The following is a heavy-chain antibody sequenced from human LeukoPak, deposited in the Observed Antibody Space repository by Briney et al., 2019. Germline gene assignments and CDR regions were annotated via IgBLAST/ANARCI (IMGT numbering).Heavy chain of an antibody. CDR3: ARGYCSSTSCSAFDI. D-gene: IGHD2-2*01. Sequence: SVKVSCKASGGTFSSYAISWVRQAPGQGLEWMGRIIPILGIANYAQKFQGRVTITADKSTSTAYMELSSLRSEDTAVYYCARGYCSSTSCSAFDIWGQGTMVTVSS. CDR1: GGTFSSYA. V-gene: IGHV1-69*04. J-gene: IGHJ3*02. CDR2: IIPILGIA.